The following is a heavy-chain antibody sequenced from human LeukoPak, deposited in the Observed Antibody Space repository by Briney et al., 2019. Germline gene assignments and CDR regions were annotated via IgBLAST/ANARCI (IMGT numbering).Heavy chain of an antibody. V-gene: IGHV3-23*01. CDR3: VKGGTTWIQLWLVDY. CDR2: ISGSGGST. CDR1: GSTFSSYA. J-gene: IGHJ4*02. D-gene: IGHD5-18*01. Sequence: GGSLRLSCAASGSTFSSYAMSWVRQAPGKGLEWVSAISGSGGSTYYADSVKGRFTISRDNSKNTLYLQMNSLRAEDTAVYYCVKGGTTWIQLWLVDYWGQGTLVTVSS.